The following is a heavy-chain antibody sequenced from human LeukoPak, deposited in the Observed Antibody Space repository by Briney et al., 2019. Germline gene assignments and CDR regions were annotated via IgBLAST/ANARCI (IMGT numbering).Heavy chain of an antibody. CDR1: GFTFDDYA. CDR2: INWNSDSI. D-gene: IGHD5-12*01. CDR3: AINGGGDSGYGNFDY. Sequence: TGRSLRLSCAVSGFTFDDYAMHWVRQVPGKGLEWVSGINWNSDSIGYADSVKGRFTTSRDNAKNSLYLQMNSLRAEDTASYYCAINGGGDSGYGNFDYWGQGTLVTVSS. J-gene: IGHJ4*02. V-gene: IGHV3-9*01.